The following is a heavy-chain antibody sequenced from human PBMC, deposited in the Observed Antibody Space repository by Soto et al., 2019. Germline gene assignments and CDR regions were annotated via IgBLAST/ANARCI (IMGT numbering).Heavy chain of an antibody. CDR2: IHGSGST. D-gene: IGHD6-19*01. CDR1: GGSISTYY. J-gene: IGHJ4*02. CDR3: VRVGAVAANGGFFDY. Sequence: QVQPQESGPGLVKPSETLSLTCNVSGGSISTYYWTWIRQPAGKGLEWIGRIHGSGSTAYSPSLRGRLTMSVDTSKNQFSLKVTSVTAADTAVYYCVRVGAVAANGGFFDYWGQGTLVTVSA. V-gene: IGHV4-4*07.